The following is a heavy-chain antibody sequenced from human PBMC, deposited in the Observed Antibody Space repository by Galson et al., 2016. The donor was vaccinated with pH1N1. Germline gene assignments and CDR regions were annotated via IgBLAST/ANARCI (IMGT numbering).Heavy chain of an antibody. CDR3: AKDLSRTRNYGMDV. J-gene: IGHJ6*02. V-gene: IGHV3-30*18. CDR1: GFTFSSYG. CDR2: IWYDGSNK. Sequence: SLRLSCAASGFTFSSYGMHWVRQAPGKGLEWVAVIWYDGSNKYYADSVKGRFTISRDNSKNTLYLQMNSLRAEDTAMYYCAKDLSRTRNYGMDVWGQGTTVTVSS. D-gene: IGHD2-2*01.